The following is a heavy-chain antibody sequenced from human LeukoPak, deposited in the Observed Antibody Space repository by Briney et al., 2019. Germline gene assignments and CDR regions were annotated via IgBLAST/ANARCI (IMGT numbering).Heavy chain of an antibody. CDR3: ARGRITVFGVITYYYYYYGMDV. V-gene: IGHV1-8*01. D-gene: IGHD3-3*01. CDR1: GYTFTSYD. J-gene: IGHJ6*02. Sequence: ASVKVSCKAPGYTFTSYDINWVRQATGQGLEWMGWLNPKNGSTGYAQKFQGRVIMTRNTSISTAYMELSSLTSEDTAVYYCARGRITVFGVITYYYYYYGMDVWGQGTTVTVSS. CDR2: LNPKNGST.